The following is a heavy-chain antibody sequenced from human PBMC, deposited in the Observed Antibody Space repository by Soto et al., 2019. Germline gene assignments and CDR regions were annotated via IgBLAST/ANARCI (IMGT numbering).Heavy chain of an antibody. CDR3: ARSKYIDY. CDR1: GFTFSSYN. V-gene: IGHV3-48*02. D-gene: IGHD4-4*01. Sequence: EVQLVESGGGLVQPGGSLRLSCVVSGFTFSSYNMNWVRQAPGKGLEWVTYISGSGSTIYYADSVKGRFTISRDYVKNSLYLQMNSLRDEDTAVYYCARSKYIDYWGQGTLVTVSS. CDR2: ISGSGSTI. J-gene: IGHJ4*02.